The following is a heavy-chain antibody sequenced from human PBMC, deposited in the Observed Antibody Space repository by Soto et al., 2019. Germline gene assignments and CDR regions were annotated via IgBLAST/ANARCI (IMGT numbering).Heavy chain of an antibody. Sequence: SETLSLTCTVSGGSISSYYWSWIRQPAGKGLGWIGRIYTSGSTNYNPSLKSRFTMSVDTSKNQLSLKLSSVTAADTAVYYCARGQLVLSGSYPGGDYYYYGMDVWGQGTTVTVSS. CDR1: GGSISSYY. D-gene: IGHD1-26*01. V-gene: IGHV4-4*07. J-gene: IGHJ6*02. CDR2: IYTSGST. CDR3: ARGQLVLSGSYPGGDYYYYGMDV.